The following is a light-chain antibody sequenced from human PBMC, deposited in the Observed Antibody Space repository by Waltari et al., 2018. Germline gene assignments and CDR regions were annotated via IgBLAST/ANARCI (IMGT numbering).Light chain of an antibody. CDR1: QRISNW. CDR2: KAS. V-gene: IGKV1-5*03. CDR3: QQYDNYWT. Sequence: DLQTTQSPPTLPVSVGDRDTITCRASQRISNWLALYQQKPGKAPKLLIYKASNLESGVPSRFSGSGSGTEFTLTISSLQPDDFATYYCQQYDNYWTFGQGTKV. J-gene: IGKJ1*01.